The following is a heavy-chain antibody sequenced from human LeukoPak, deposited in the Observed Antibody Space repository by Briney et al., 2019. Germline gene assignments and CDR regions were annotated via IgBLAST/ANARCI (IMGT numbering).Heavy chain of an antibody. CDR1: GFTFSSYE. Sequence: QPGGSLRLSCAASGFTFSSYEMNWVRQAPGKGLEWVSYISSSGTTIYYADSVKGRFTISGDNAKNSLYLQMNSLRAEDTAVYYCARVGVVVAATGNLWFDPWGQGTLVTVSS. J-gene: IGHJ5*02. D-gene: IGHD2-15*01. V-gene: IGHV3-48*03. CDR2: ISSSGTTI. CDR3: ARVGVVVAATGNLWFDP.